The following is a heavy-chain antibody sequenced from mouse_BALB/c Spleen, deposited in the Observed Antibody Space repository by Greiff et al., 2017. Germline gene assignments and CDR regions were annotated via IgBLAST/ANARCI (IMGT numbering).Heavy chain of an antibody. CDR2: IDPSDSET. J-gene: IGHJ4*01. D-gene: IGHD2-4*01. V-gene: IGHV1-74*04. Sequence: VQLQESGPQLVRPGASVKISCKASGYSFTSYWMHWVKQRPGQGLEWIGMIDPSDSETRLNQKFKDMATLTVDKSSSTAYLQLSSLTSEDTAVYYCASDYDGNYNAMDYWGQGTSGTVAA. CDR3: ASDYDGNYNAMDY. CDR1: GYSFTSYW.